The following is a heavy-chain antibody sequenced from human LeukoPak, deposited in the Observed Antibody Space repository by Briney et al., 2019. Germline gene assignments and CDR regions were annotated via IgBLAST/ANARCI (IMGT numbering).Heavy chain of an antibody. CDR2: IYYSGST. V-gene: IGHV4-39*07. J-gene: IGHJ5*02. CDR3: ARVFCSGGSCYSSTRNWFDP. CDR1: GGSISSSSYY. D-gene: IGHD2-15*01. Sequence: PSETLSLTCTVSGGSISSSSYYWGWIRQPPGKGLEWIGSIYYSGSTYYNPSLKSRVTISVDTSKNQFSLKLSSVTAADTAVYYCARVFCSGGSCYSSTRNWFDPWGQGTLVTVSS.